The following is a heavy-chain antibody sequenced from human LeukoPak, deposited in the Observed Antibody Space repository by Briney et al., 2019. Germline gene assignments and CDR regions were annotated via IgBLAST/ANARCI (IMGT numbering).Heavy chain of an antibody. CDR3: TTASY. Sequence: PGGSLRLSWGVSGGTFSSHGMSWVRQAPGKGLEWVGRIKSKTDGGTTDYAAPVKGRFTISRDDSKNTLYLQMNSLKTEDTAVYYCTTASYWGQGTLVTVSS. J-gene: IGHJ4*02. CDR1: GGTFSSHG. V-gene: IGHV3-15*01. CDR2: IKSKTDGGTT.